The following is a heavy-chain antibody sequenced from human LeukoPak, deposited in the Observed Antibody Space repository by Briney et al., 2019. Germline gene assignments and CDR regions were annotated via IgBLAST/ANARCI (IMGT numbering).Heavy chain of an antibody. D-gene: IGHD2-8*01. CDR3: ARSPGMVYAIDGYYYYMDV. J-gene: IGHJ6*03. Sequence: PGGSLRLSCAASGFTFSSYSMNWVRQAPGKGLEWVSYISSSSSTIYYADSVKGRFTISRDNAKNSLYLQMNSLRAEDTAVYYCARSPGMVYAIDGYYYYMDVWGKGTTVTVSS. V-gene: IGHV3-48*01. CDR2: ISSSSSTI. CDR1: GFTFSSYS.